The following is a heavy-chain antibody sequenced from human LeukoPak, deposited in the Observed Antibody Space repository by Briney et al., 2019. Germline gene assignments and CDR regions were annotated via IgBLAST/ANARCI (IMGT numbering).Heavy chain of an antibody. V-gene: IGHV4-34*01. CDR2: INHSGST. CDR1: DGSFSGYY. CDR3: ARGKGYYDSSGYYY. J-gene: IGHJ4*02. Sequence: SETLSLTCGDYDGSFSGYYWSWIRQPPGKGLEWIGEINHSGSTKYNASLKSRVTISVDTSKNQFSLKLSSVTAADTAVYYCARGKGYYDSSGYYYWGQGSLVTVPS. D-gene: IGHD3-22*01.